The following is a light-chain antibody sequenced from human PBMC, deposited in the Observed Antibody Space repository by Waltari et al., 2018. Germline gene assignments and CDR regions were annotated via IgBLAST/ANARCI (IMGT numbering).Light chain of an antibody. J-gene: IGKJ2*01. Sequence: DIQMTQSPSSLSASVGDRVTITCRASQSMSSYLNWYQQKPGKAPNLLIYAASSLQSGVPSRFSGSESGTDFTLSISSLQPEDFATYYCQHSDSAPYTFGRGTKLEIK. CDR2: AAS. CDR3: QHSDSAPYT. V-gene: IGKV1-39*01. CDR1: QSMSSY.